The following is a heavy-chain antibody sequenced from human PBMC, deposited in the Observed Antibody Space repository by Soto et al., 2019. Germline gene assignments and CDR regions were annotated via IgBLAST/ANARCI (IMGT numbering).Heavy chain of an antibody. CDR2: ISSSSAII. V-gene: IGHV3-48*02. D-gene: IGHD2-8*01. CDR1: GFAFSSYS. Sequence: GWSLRLSCEASGFAFSSYSMNWVRQAPGKGLEWVSYISSSSAIIFQADSVKGRFTISRDSAKNSLYLQMNSLREEDTAVYYCARDRRGYCINGVCNLDYWGQGTLVTVAS. CDR3: ARDRRGYCINGVCNLDY. J-gene: IGHJ4*02.